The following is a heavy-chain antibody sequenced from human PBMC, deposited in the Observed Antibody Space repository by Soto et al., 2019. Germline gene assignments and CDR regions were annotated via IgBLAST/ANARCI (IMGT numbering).Heavy chain of an antibody. D-gene: IGHD6-19*01. CDR1: GYTFTSYG. V-gene: IGHV1-18*01. CDR2: IGTFNGNT. CDR3: ARVFTLWLSTFYFDY. J-gene: IGHJ4*02. Sequence: QVQLVQSGAEVKTPGASVKVSCKTSGYTFTSYGLSWVRQAPGQGLEWMGWIGTFNGNTNYAQKFQDRVTMTTDTSTSTAYMELRSLTSDDTAMYYCARVFTLWLSTFYFDYWGQGTLVTVSS.